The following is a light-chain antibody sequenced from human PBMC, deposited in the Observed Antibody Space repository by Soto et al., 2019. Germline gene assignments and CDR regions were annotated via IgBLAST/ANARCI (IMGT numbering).Light chain of an antibody. Sequence: EIVLTQSPGTLSLSPGERATLSCRASQTISGNSLAWYQQKPGQAPRLLIYGAANRATGMPDRISGSGSGTDFTLTVSTLEPEDFAVYFCQQYCTSPYTFGQGTKLEI. V-gene: IGKV3-20*01. CDR1: QTISGNS. CDR3: QQYCTSPYT. CDR2: GAA. J-gene: IGKJ2*01.